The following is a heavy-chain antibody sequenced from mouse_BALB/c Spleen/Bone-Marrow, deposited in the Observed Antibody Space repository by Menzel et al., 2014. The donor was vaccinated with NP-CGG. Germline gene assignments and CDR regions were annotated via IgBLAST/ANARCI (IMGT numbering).Heavy chain of an antibody. CDR1: GFNIKDTY. CDR2: IGPANGNT. CDR3: ASYDYGYYFDY. V-gene: IGHV14-3*02. J-gene: IGHJ2*01. Sequence: VQLQQSGAELVKPGASVKLSCTASGFNIKDTYMHWVKQRPEQGLEWIGRIGPANGNTKYDPKFQGKATITADTSSNTAYLQLSSLTSEDTAVYYCASYDYGYYFDYWGQGTTLTVSS. D-gene: IGHD2-4*01.